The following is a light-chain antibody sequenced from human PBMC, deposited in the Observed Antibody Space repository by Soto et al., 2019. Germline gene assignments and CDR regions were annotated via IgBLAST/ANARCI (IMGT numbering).Light chain of an antibody. CDR2: AAS. V-gene: IGKV3-20*01. CDR1: QSVNSRF. J-gene: IGKJ2*01. CDR3: QQYGDSPPNT. Sequence: EIVLTQSPGTLSLSPGESATLSCRASQSVNSRFLAWYQHKPGQAPRLRIYAASTRATGIPDRFSGSASGTDFTLTISRLEPEDFAVYYCQQYGDSPPNTFGQGTKLEIK.